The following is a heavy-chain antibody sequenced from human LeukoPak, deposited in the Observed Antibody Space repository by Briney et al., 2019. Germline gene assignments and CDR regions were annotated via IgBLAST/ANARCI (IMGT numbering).Heavy chain of an antibody. Sequence: SETLSLTCTVSGGSISSSSYYWGWIRQPPGKGLEWIGSIYYSGSTYYNPSLKSRVTISVDTSKNQFSLKLSSVTAADTAVYYWARVFPGAVAGTRSFDYGAKGP. CDR1: GGSISSSSYY. V-gene: IGHV4-39*01. D-gene: IGHD6-19*01. J-gene: IGHJ4*03. CDR2: IYYSGST. CDR3: ARVFPGAVAGTRSFDY.